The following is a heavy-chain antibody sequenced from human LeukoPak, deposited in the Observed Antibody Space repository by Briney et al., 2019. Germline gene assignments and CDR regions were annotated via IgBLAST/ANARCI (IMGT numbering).Heavy chain of an antibody. CDR2: INPSSGGT. D-gene: IGHD1-26*01. CDR1: GYTFTGYY. J-gene: IGHJ5*02. CDR3: ATSPSGSYGNWFNP. V-gene: IGHV1-2*04. Sequence: ASVKVSCKASGYTFTGYYMHWVRQAPGQGLEWMGWINPSSGGTNYAQKFQGWVTMTRDTSISTAYMELSRLRSDDTAVYYCATSPSGSYGNWFNPWGQGTLVTVSS.